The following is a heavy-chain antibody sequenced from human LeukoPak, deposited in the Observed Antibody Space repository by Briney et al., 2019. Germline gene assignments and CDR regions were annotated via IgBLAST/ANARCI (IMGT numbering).Heavy chain of an antibody. V-gene: IGHV4-59*08. CDR3: ASTPRWLQSFYFDY. J-gene: IGHJ4*02. CDR1: GGSISSYY. D-gene: IGHD5-24*01. Sequence: PSETLSLTCTVSGGSISSYYRSWIRQPPGKGLEWIGYIYYSGSTNYNPSLKSRVTISVDTSKNQFSLKLSSVTAADTAVYYCASTPRWLQSFYFDYWGQGTLVTVSS. CDR2: IYYSGST.